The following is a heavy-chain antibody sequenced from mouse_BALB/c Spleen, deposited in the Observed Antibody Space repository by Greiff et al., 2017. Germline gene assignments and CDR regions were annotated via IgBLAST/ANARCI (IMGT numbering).Heavy chain of an antibody. Sequence: EVQRVESGGGLVKPGGSLKLSCAASGFAFSSYDMSWVRQTPEKRLEWVAYISSGGSYTYYPDSVKGRFTISRDNAKNTLYLQMSSLKSEDTAMYYCARAYYRYDDFDDWGQGTTLTVSS. CDR2: ISSGGSYT. CDR3: ARAYYRYDDFDD. CDR1: GFAFSSYD. V-gene: IGHV5-12-1*01. D-gene: IGHD2-14*01. J-gene: IGHJ2*01.